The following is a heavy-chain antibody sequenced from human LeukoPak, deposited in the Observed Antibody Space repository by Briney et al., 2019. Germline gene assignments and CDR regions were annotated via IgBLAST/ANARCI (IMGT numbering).Heavy chain of an antibody. D-gene: IGHD7-27*01. CDR3: ARAELGIFDY. V-gene: IGHV4-31*03. CDR1: GGSISSGGYY. J-gene: IGHJ4*02. CDR2: IYYSGST. Sequence: SETLSLACTVSGGSISSGGYYWSWIRQHPGKGLEWIGYIYYSGSTYYNPSLKSRVTISVDTSKNQFSLKLSSVTAADTAVYYCARAELGIFDYWGQGTLVTVSS.